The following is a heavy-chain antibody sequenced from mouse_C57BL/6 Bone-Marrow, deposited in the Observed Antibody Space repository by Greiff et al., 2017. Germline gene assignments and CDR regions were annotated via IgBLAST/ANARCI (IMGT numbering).Heavy chain of an antibody. CDR1: GYTFTSYW. CDR3: TRERWLLLFAY. Sequence: VQLQQSGTVLARPGASVKMSCKTSGYTFTSYWMHWVKQRPGQGLEWIGAIYPGNSDTSYNQKFKGKAKLTAVTSASTAYMELSSLTNEDSAVYYCTRERWLLLFAYWGQGTLVTVSA. V-gene: IGHV1-5*01. D-gene: IGHD2-3*01. CDR2: IYPGNSDT. J-gene: IGHJ3*01.